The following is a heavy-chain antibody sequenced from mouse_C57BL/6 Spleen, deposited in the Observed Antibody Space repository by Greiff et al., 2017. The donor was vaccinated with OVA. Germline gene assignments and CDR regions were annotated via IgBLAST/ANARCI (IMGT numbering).Heavy chain of an antibody. V-gene: IGHV1-26*01. CDR2: INPNNGGT. J-gene: IGHJ4*01. Sequence: EVMLQQSGPELVKPGASVKISCKASGYTFTDYYMNWVKQSHGKSLEWIGDINPNNGGTSYNQKFKGKATLTVDKSSSTAYMELRSLTSEDSAVYYCARSEGPYYAMDYWGQGTSVTVSS. CDR1: GYTFTDYY. CDR3: ARSEGPYYAMDY. D-gene: IGHD3-3*01.